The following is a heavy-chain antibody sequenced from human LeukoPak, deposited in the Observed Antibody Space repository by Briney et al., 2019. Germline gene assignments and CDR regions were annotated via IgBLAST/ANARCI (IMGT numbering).Heavy chain of an antibody. V-gene: IGHV1-46*01. J-gene: IGHJ4*02. CDR2: INPRGGST. CDR3: ARDRSKTYYYDASGYYVDSLDY. CDR1: AYTFTSYY. D-gene: IGHD3-22*01. Sequence: ASVKVSCKTSAYTFTSYYMHWVRQAPGQGLEWMGIINPRGGSTSYAQKFQGRVTMTGDTSTNTVYMELSSLRSEDTAVYYCARDRSKTYYYDASGYYVDSLDYWGQGTLVTVSS.